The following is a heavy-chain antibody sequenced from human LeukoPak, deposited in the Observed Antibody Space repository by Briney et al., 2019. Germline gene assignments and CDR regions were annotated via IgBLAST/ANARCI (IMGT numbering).Heavy chain of an antibody. D-gene: IGHD1-7*01. CDR3: ARGLMGTTGEQNWFDP. V-gene: IGHV4-4*07. Sequence: SETLSLTCTVSGGSISTYYWSWIRQPAGKGLEWIGRIYASGSANYNPPLKSRVTISLDRSKNQFSLNLTSMTAADTAVYYCARGLMGTTGEQNWFDPWGQGTLVTVSS. J-gene: IGHJ5*02. CDR1: GGSISTYY. CDR2: IYASGSA.